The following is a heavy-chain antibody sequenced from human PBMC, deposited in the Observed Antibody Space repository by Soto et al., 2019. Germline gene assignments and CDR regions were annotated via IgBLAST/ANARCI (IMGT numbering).Heavy chain of an antibody. CDR1: GGSISSSSYY. D-gene: IGHD3-3*01. CDR3: ARRNYDFWSGYYTDNCFDF. CDR2: IYYSGST. J-gene: IGHJ5*01. Sequence: SETLSLTCTVSGGSISSSSYYWGWIRQPPGKGLEWIGSIYYSGSTYYNPSLKSRVTISVDTSKNQFSLKLSSVTAADTAVYYCARRNYDFWSGYYTDNCFDFWGQGILVTVSS. V-gene: IGHV4-39*01.